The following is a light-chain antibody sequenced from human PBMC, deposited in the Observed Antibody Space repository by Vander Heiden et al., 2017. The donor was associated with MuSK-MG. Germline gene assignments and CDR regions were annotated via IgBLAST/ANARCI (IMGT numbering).Light chain of an antibody. CDR3: SSFASGSTDVI. CDR2: DVN. J-gene: IGLJ2*01. V-gene: IGLV2-14*03. Sequence: QSALTQPAAVSGSPGQSITTPCTGTSGDLGAYNSVSWYQQPPGKAPELMIFDVNSRPSGVSHRFSGSKSGNTASLTSSGLQAEDEADYYCSSFASGSTDVIFGGGTKLTVL. CDR1: SGDLGAYNS.